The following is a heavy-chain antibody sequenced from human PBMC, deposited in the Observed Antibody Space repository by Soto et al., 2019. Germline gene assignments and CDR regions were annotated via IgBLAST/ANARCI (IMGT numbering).Heavy chain of an antibody. CDR2: IIPMFGTA. V-gene: IGHV1-69*12. J-gene: IGHJ4*02. Sequence: QVQLVQSGAEVKKPESSVKVSCKAPGGTFSTYAISWVRQAPGQGLEWMGGIIPMFGTANYAQRFQDRVTMTADEATNTVYMELSSLRSEDTAVYFWASGLQLWLRRINNGYSGWGQGTLVTVSS. CDR3: ASGLQLWLRRINNGYSG. CDR1: GGTFSTYA. D-gene: IGHD5-12*01.